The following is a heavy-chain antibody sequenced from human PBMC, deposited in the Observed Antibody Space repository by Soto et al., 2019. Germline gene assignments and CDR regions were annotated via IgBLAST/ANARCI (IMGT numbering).Heavy chain of an antibody. CDR3: ASITMVRGEHQADY. Sequence: NPSETLSLTCTVSGGSISSGGYYWSWIRQHPGKGLEWIGYIYYSGSTYYNPSLKSRVTISVDTSKNQFSLKLSSVTAADTAVYYCASITMVRGEHQADYWGQGTLVTVSS. CDR2: IYYSGST. J-gene: IGHJ4*02. V-gene: IGHV4-31*03. CDR1: GGSISSGGYY. D-gene: IGHD3-10*01.